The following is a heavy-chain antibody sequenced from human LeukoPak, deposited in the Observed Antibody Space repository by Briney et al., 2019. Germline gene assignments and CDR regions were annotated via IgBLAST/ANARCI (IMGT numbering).Heavy chain of an antibody. V-gene: IGHV3-21*01. CDR3: ARRGRTDYYYDSSGPDAFGI. J-gene: IGHJ3*02. CDR2: ISSSSSYI. Sequence: GGSLRPSCAASGFTFSSYSMNWVRQAPGKGLEWVSSISSSSSYIYYADSVKGRFTISRDNAKNSLYLQIISLRAEDTAVYYCARRGRTDYYYDSSGPDAFGIWGQGTMVTVSS. CDR1: GFTFSSYS. D-gene: IGHD3-22*01.